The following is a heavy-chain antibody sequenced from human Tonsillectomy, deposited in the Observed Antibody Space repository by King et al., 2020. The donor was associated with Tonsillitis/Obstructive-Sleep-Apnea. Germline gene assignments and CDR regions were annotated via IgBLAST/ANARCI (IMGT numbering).Heavy chain of an antibody. Sequence: VQLVESGGGVVQPERSLRLSCEASGFTFSSYAMHWVRQAPGKGLEWVAVIAYDGRNKFYADSVEGRFTISRDNSKNTLYLQMNSLRAEDTSVYYCARLRVGATNWGQGTLVTVSS. CDR3: ARLRVGATN. J-gene: IGHJ4*02. V-gene: IGHV3-30*04. CDR1: GFTFSSYA. D-gene: IGHD1-26*01. CDR2: IAYDGRNK.